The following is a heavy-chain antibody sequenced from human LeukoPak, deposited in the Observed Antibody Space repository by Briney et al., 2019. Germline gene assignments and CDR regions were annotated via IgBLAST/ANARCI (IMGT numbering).Heavy chain of an antibody. Sequence: GGSLRLSCAASGFTFSSYDMHWVRQATGKGLEWVSAIGTAGDTYYPGSVKGRFTISRENAKNSLYLQMNSLRAGGTAVYYCARSIVGATTLGFDYWGQGTLVTVSS. V-gene: IGHV3-13*01. CDR3: ARSIVGATTLGFDY. CDR2: IGTAGDT. CDR1: GFTFSSYD. D-gene: IGHD1-26*01. J-gene: IGHJ4*02.